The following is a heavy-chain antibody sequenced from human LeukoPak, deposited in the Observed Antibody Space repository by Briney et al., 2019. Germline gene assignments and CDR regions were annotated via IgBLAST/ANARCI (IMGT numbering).Heavy chain of an antibody. CDR3: ARKLRLGGNWFDP. V-gene: IGHV1-69*01. CDR1: GGTFSSYA. CDR2: IIPILGTA. J-gene: IGHJ5*02. Sequence: SVKVSCKASGGTFSSYAISWVRQAPGQGLEWMGGIIPILGTANYAQKFQGRVTFTADESTSTAYMELSSLRSEDTALYYCARKLRLGGNWFDPWGQGTLVTVSS. D-gene: IGHD1-26*01.